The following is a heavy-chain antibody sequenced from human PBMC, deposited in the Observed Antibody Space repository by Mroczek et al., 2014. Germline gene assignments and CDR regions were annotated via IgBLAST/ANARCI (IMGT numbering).Heavy chain of an antibody. CDR3: ARLRFLEWLLPRSYYFDY. CDR2: IYYSGST. V-gene: IGHV4-59*01. D-gene: IGHD3-3*01. CDR1: GGSISSYY. J-gene: IGHJ4*02. Sequence: QVQLQESGPGLVKPSETLSLTCTVSGGSISSYYWSWIRQPPGKGLEWIGYIYYSGSTNYNPSLKSRVTISVDTSKNQFSLKLSSVTAADTAVYYCARLRFLEWLLPRSYYFDYWGQGTLVTVSS.